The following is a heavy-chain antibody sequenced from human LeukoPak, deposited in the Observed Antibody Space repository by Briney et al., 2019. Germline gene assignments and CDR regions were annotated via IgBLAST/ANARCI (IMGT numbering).Heavy chain of an antibody. D-gene: IGHD5-24*01. J-gene: IGHJ4*02. V-gene: IGHV4-59*02. CDR3: ARAMMATIYPFFDS. CDR1: GDSVYNYY. Sequence: TLSLTCTVTGDSVYNYYWSWIRQPPGKGLEWIGYIYYTVNANYNASLESRVTMSVDRSNNRFSLNLSSVSAADTAVYYCARAMMATIYPFFDSWGQGILV. CDR2: IYYTVNA.